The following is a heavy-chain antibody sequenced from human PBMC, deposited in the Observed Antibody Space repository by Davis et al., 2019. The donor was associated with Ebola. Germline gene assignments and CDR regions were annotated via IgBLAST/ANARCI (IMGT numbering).Heavy chain of an antibody. CDR2: ISYDGSNK. V-gene: IGHV3-30*04. J-gene: IGHJ4*02. CDR3: AKGVDRDY. Sequence: GESLKISCAASGFTFSSYAMHWVRQAPGKGLEWVAVISYDGSNKYYADSVKGRFTISRDNSKNTLYLQMNSLRAEDTAVYYCAKGVDRDYWGQGTLVTVSS. D-gene: IGHD3-22*01. CDR1: GFTFSSYA.